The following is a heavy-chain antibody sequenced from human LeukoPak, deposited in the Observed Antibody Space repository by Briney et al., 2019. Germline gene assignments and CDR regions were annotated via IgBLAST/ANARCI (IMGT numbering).Heavy chain of an antibody. Sequence: ASVKVSCKSSGGTFSSYAISWVRQAPGQGLEWMGGIIPIFGTANYAQKFQGRVTITADESTSTANMELSSLRSEDTAVYYCARVDYYGSGSTGPLDYWGQGTLVTVSS. D-gene: IGHD3-10*01. CDR3: ARVDYYGSGSTGPLDY. CDR2: IIPIFGTA. V-gene: IGHV1-69*13. CDR1: GGTFSSYA. J-gene: IGHJ4*02.